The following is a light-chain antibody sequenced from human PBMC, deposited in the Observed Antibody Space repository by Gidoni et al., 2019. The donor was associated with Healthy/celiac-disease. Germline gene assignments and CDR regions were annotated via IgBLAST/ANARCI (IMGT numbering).Light chain of an antibody. CDR3: SSYTSSSTFD. V-gene: IGLV2-14*01. CDR2: EVS. CDR1: SSDVGGYNY. Sequence: QSALTQPASVSGSPGQSITISCTGTSSDVGGYNYVSWYHQHPGKAPKLMIYEVSNRPSGVPDRFSGSKSGNTASLTISGLQAEDEAYYYCSSYTSSSTFDFGTGTKVTVL. J-gene: IGLJ1*01.